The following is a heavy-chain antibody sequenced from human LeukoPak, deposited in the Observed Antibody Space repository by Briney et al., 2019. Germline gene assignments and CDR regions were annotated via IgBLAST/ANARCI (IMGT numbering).Heavy chain of an antibody. CDR1: GYSISSGYY. D-gene: IGHD3-22*01. CDR3: AIDFYDSSSSNWLDP. CDR2: IYHSGSS. V-gene: IGHV4-38-2*02. Sequence: SETLYLTCTVSGYSISSGYYWGWIRQPPGEGLAWIGSIYHSGSSYYNPSLKPRVPISIDTSKLHFSLKLRSVTAGDTALYQCAIDFYDSSSSNWLDPWGQGTLVTVSS. J-gene: IGHJ5*02.